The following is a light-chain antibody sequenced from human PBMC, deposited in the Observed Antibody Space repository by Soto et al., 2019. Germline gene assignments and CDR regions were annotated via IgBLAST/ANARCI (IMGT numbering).Light chain of an antibody. Sequence: QSVLTQPPSVSGAPGQRVTIACAGTSSNIGAGYYVHWYHHLPGTPPRLLIYRNNKRPSGVPERFSASLSGSSASLTIAGLQGEDEGDYYCQSYDNDLSSVFGGGTKLTVL. CDR3: QSYDNDLSSV. CDR1: SSNIGAGYY. V-gene: IGLV1-40*01. J-gene: IGLJ3*02. CDR2: RNN.